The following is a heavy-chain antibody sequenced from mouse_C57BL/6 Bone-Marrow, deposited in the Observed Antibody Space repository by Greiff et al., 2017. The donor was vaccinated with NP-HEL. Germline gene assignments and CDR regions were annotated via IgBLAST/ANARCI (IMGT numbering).Heavy chain of an antibody. CDR1: GYTFTSYW. J-gene: IGHJ3*01. CDR3: ARRGYGSLFAY. D-gene: IGHD1-1*01. V-gene: IGHV1-50*01. Sequence: VQLQQPGAELVKPGASVKLSCKASGYTFTSYWMQWVKQRPGQGLEWIGEIDPSDSHTNYNQKFKGKATLTVDTSSSTAYMQLSSLTSEDSAVYYCARRGYGSLFAYWGQGTLVTVSA. CDR2: IDPSDSHT.